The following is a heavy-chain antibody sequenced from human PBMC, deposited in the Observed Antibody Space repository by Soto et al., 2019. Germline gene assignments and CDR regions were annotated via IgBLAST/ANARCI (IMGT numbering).Heavy chain of an antibody. CDR1: GFTFSSYA. CDR2: ISGSGGST. J-gene: IGHJ4*02. CDR3: AKDPQYSSSWYYEV. V-gene: IGHV3-23*01. D-gene: IGHD6-13*01. Sequence: GGSLRLSCVASGFTFSSYAMSWVRQAPGKGLEWVSAISGSGGSTYYADSVKGRFTISRDNSKNTLYLQMNSLRAEDTAVYYCAKDPQYSSSWYYEVWGQGTLVTVSS.